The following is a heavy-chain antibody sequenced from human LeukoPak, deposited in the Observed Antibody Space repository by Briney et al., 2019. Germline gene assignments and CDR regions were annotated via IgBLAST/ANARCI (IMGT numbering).Heavy chain of an antibody. CDR1: GYTFTNYA. V-gene: IGHV1-8*03. CDR2: MTPNSGNS. D-gene: IGHD3-9*01. Sequence: ASVKVSCKASGYTFTNYAINWVRQAAGQGLEWMGWMTPNSGNSGYAQKFQGRVTITRNTSISTAYMELSSLRSEDTAVYYCARAPQPVYYDILTGYPENWFDPWGQGTLVTVSS. J-gene: IGHJ5*02. CDR3: ARAPQPVYYDILTGYPENWFDP.